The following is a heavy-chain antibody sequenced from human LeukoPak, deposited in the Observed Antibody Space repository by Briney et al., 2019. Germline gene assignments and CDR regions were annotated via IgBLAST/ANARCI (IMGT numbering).Heavy chain of an antibody. CDR2: INHSGST. CDR1: GGSFSGYY. Sequence: PSETLSLTCAVYGGSFSGYYWTWIRQLPGKGLEWIGEINHSGSTNYNPSLRSRVTISVDTSKNQFSLKLSSVTAADTAVYYCARDFLFNWFDPWGQGTLVIVSS. V-gene: IGHV4-34*01. CDR3: ARDFLFNWFDP. J-gene: IGHJ5*02.